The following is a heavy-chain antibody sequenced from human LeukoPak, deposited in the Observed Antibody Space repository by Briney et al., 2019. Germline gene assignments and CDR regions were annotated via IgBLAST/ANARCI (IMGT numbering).Heavy chain of an antibody. Sequence: QTGGSLRLSYAASGFTFSGSAMHWVRQASGKGLEWVGRIRSKANSYATACAASVKGRFTISRDDSKNTAYLQMNSLKTEDTAVYYCTVDWGRGSVWVGYWGQGTLVTVSS. CDR3: TVDWGRGSVWVGY. D-gene: IGHD3-10*01. CDR2: IRSKANSYAT. J-gene: IGHJ4*02. CDR1: GFTFSGSA. V-gene: IGHV3-73*01.